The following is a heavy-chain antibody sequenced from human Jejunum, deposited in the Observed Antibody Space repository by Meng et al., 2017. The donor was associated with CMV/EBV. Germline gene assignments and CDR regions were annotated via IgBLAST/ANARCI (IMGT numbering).Heavy chain of an antibody. V-gene: IGHV3-7*04. Sequence: LKISCAASGFTFGDFAINWVRQAPGRGLEWVANIRYDGGERYYVNSVEGRFFIYRDNARNTLYLQMNSLRGDDSAIYYCTRALDYWGQGTPVTVSS. J-gene: IGHJ4*02. CDR2: IRYDGGER. CDR3: TRALDY. CDR1: GFTFGDFA.